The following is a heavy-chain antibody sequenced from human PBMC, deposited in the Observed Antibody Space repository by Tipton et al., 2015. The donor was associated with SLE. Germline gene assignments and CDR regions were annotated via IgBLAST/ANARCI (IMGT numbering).Heavy chain of an antibody. CDR2: IYSGGST. J-gene: IGHJ4*02. Sequence: SLRLSCAASGFTFSSHSLSWVRQAPGKGLEWVSVIYSGGSTYYADSVKGRFTISRDNSKNTLYLQMNSLRAEDTAVYYCTFGVVINFPYYFDYWGQGTLVTVSS. CDR3: TFGVVINFPYYFDY. CDR1: GFTFSSHS. D-gene: IGHD3-3*01. V-gene: IGHV3-23*03.